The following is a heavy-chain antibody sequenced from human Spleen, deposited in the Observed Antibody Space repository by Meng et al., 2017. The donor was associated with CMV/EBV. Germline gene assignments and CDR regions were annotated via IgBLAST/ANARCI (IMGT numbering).Heavy chain of an antibody. CDR2: VGSGGSNI. V-gene: IGHV3-11*04. CDR1: GFSVTSNY. D-gene: IGHD6-19*01. CDR3: ARAQSSGWYGGYFDS. J-gene: IGHJ4*02. Sequence: GESLKISCAASGFSVTSNYMTWVRQAPGKGLEWVSFVGSGGSNIYYADSVKGRFIISRDNAKNSLYLQMNSLRAEDTAVYYCARAQSSGWYGGYFDSWGQGTLVTVSS.